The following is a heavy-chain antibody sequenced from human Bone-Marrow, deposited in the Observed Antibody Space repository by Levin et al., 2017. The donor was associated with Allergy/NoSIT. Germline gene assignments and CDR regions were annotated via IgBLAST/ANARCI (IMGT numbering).Heavy chain of an antibody. CDR3: GRFSYYDGRTYAMEAFDI. V-gene: IGHV3-74*03. CDR2: VNSDGRDT. CDR1: GFTFSSFW. J-gene: IGHJ3*02. Sequence: PGGSLRLSCAASGFTFSSFWMHWVRQGPGKGLEWVSRVNSDGRDTTYADSVKGRFTISRDNAKNTLYLQMNSLRAEDTAMYFCGRFSYYDGRTYAMEAFDIWGQGTMVTVSS. D-gene: IGHD3-22*01.